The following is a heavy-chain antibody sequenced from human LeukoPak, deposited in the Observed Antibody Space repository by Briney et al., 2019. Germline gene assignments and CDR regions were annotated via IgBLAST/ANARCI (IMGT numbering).Heavy chain of an antibody. CDR3: ARGGIELIDAFDI. J-gene: IGHJ3*02. CDR2: ITPSDGST. D-gene: IGHD2/OR15-2a*01. Sequence: ASVNVSFKPSGYTFTTYYLHWVRQAPGQGLDWMGVITPSDGSTSYEQKFQGRVTMTRDTSTSTVYMELSSLRSEDTAVYHCARGGIELIDAFDIWGQGTMVTVSS. V-gene: IGHV1-46*01. CDR1: GYTFTTYY.